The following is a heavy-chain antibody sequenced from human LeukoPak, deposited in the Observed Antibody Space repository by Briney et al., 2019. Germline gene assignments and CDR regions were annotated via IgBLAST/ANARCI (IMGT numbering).Heavy chain of an antibody. CDR1: GGSISSGDYY. D-gene: IGHD5-18*01. J-gene: IGHJ4*02. V-gene: IGHV4-30-4*01. CDR3: ARDGPDTAMVTDY. Sequence: SQTLSLTCTVSGGSISSGDYYWSWIRQPPGKGLEWIGYIYYSGSTYYNPSLKSRVTISVDTSKNQFSLKLSSVTAADTAVYYCARDGPDTAMVTDYWGQGTLVTVSS. CDR2: IYYSGST.